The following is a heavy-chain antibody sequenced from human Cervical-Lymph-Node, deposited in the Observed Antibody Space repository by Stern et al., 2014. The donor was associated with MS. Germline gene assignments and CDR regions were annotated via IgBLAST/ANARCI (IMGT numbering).Heavy chain of an antibody. Sequence: VQLLESGSELKKPGASVKISCKASGYTFTHYAMNWVRQAPGQGLEWIGWINIYTEKSTYAQGFTGRFAFSSDTSVSTAYLQISGLKADDTAIYYCAKKYSSGWYGMDVWGQGTTVTVSS. V-gene: IGHV7-4-1*02. CDR1: GYTFTHYA. CDR3: AKKYSSGWYGMDV. CDR2: INIYTEKS. D-gene: IGHD6-19*01. J-gene: IGHJ6*02.